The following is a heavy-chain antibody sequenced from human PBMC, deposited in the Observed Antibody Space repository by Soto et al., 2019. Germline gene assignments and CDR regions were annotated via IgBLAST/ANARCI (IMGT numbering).Heavy chain of an antibody. D-gene: IGHD2-21*02. J-gene: IGHJ6*02. CDR1: GFTFSNAW. V-gene: IGHV3-15*01. CDR3: TTDDCGGDCYYYYYGMDV. CDR2: IKSKTDGGTT. Sequence: SFAASGFTFSNAWMSWFRQAPGKGLEWVGRIKSKTDGGTTDYAAPVKGRFTISRDDSKNTLYLQMNSLKTEDTAVYYCTTDDCGGDCYYYYYGMDVWGQGTTVTVSS.